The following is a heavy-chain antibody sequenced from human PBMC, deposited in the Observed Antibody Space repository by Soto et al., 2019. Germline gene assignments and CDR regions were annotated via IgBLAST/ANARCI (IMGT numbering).Heavy chain of an antibody. CDR1: GYNFASTFYSYW. Sequence: ESLKISCKGSGYNFASTFYSYWIAWVRQMPGKGLEWMGIIYPGDSDTRYSPSFQGPVTISADKSASTAYLQLSILKASDTAMYYCARYSWNYLLDYYNCMYVWGQGTRVTVSS. D-gene: IGHD1-20*01. V-gene: IGHV5-51*01. CDR3: ARYSWNYLLDYYNCMYV. J-gene: IGHJ6*02. CDR2: IYPGDSDT.